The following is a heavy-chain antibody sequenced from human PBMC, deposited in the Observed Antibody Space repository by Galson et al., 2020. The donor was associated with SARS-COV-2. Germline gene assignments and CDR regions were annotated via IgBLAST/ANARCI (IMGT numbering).Heavy chain of an antibody. CDR2: IKQDGSEK. CDR3: ARDSIAVAGTEYYYGMDV. V-gene: IGHV3-7*03. Sequence: GGSLRLSCAASGFTFSSYWMSWVRQAPGKGLEWVANIKQDGSEKYYVDSVKGRFTISRDNAKNSLYLQMNSLRAEDTAVYYCARDSIAVAGTEYYYGMDVWGQGTTVTVSS. J-gene: IGHJ6*02. CDR1: GFTFSSYW. D-gene: IGHD6-19*01.